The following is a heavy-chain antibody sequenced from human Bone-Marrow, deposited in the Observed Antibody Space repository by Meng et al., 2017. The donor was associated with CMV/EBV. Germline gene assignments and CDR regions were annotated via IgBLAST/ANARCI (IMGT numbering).Heavy chain of an antibody. D-gene: IGHD6-19*01. CDR2: IYYSGST. CDR1: GGSISSYY. CDR3: ARVRSRGWNFDY. J-gene: IGHJ4*02. V-gene: IGHV4-59*01. Sequence: LRLCCTDTGGSISSYYWSCIRQPQGKGLEWIGYIYYSGSTNYNPPLKSRVTISVDTSKNQFSLKLSSVTAADTAVYYCARVRSRGWNFDYWGQGTLVTVSS.